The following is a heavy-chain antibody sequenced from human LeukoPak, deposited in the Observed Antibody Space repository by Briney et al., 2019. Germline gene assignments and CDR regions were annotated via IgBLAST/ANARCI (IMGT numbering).Heavy chain of an antibody. CDR1: GFTVSSHD. V-gene: IGHV3-53*04. CDR2: IYMGGTT. CDR3: ARPGYISGWFP. D-gene: IGHD6-19*01. Sequence: GGSLRLSCAASGFTVSSHDMSWVRQAPGKGLEWVSVIYMGGTTYYADSVKGRFTISRQSSNNTLYLQMNSLGIEDTAVYYCARPGYISGWFPWGQGTLVTVSS. J-gene: IGHJ5*02.